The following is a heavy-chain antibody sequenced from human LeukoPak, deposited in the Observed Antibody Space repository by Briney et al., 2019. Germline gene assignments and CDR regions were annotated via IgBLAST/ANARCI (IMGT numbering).Heavy chain of an antibody. J-gene: IGHJ3*02. CDR1: EFTFSNFW. CDR3: ARHKSITYDAFDI. CDR2: IRYDGSNK. D-gene: IGHD2/OR15-2a*01. V-gene: IGHV3-30*02. Sequence: GGSLRLSCSASEFTFSNFWMSWVRQAPGKGPEWVAFIRYDGSNKYYADSVKGRFTISRDNSKNTLYLQMNSLRAEDTAVYYCARHKSITYDAFDIWGQGTMVTVSS.